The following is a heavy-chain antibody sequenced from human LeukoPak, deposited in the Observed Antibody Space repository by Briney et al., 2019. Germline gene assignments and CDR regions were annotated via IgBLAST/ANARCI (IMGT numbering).Heavy chain of an antibody. CDR1: GYNFRAYY. Sequence: ASVMVSCKASGYNFRAYYIHWVRQAPGQGLEWLGYIRPMTGGTNYAQKFQDRVTFSMDTSTATAYMELRSLRSDDTAFYYCGRGVQSFDPWGQGTLVTVSS. J-gene: IGHJ5*02. CDR3: GRGVQSFDP. V-gene: IGHV1-2*02. CDR2: IRPMTGGT.